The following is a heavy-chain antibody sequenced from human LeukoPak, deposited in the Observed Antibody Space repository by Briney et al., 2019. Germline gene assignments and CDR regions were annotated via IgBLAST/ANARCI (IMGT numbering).Heavy chain of an antibody. CDR1: GGSFSGYY. D-gene: IGHD3-3*01. CDR2: INHSGST. CDR3: ARGLYDFWSGYYVRYFDY. V-gene: IGHV4-34*01. Sequence: SETLSLTCAIYGGSFSGYYWSWIRQPPGKGLEWIGEINHSGSTNYNPSLKSRVTISVDTSKNQFSLKLSSVTAADTAVYYCARGLYDFWSGYYVRYFDYWGQGTLVTVSS. J-gene: IGHJ4*02.